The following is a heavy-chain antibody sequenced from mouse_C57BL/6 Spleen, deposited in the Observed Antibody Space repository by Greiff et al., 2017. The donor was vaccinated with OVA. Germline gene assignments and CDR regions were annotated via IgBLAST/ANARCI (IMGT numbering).Heavy chain of an antibody. Sequence: QVHVKQSGAELVRPGASVTLSCKASGYTFTDYEMHWVKQTPVHGLEWIGAIDPETGGTAYNQKFKGKAILTADKSSSTAYMELRSLTSEDSAVYYCTRSDGSSWYFDVWGTGTTVTVSS. D-gene: IGHD1-1*01. CDR2: IDPETGGT. J-gene: IGHJ1*03. CDR3: TRSDGSSWYFDV. CDR1: GYTFTDYE. V-gene: IGHV1-15*01.